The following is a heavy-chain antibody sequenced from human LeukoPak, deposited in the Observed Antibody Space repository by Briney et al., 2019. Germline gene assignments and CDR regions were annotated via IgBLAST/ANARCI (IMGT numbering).Heavy chain of an antibody. D-gene: IGHD3-10*01. CDR3: GSRGGSGKYDFDF. Sequence: ASVKVSCKTSGGTFSSSAITWVRQAPGQGLEWMGWINPNSGDTNYAQKFQGRVTMTRDTSISTAYMELSSLRYDDTAVYYCGSRGGSGKYDFDFWGQGTLVTVSS. CDR1: GGTFSSSA. J-gene: IGHJ4*02. CDR2: INPNSGDT. V-gene: IGHV1-2*02.